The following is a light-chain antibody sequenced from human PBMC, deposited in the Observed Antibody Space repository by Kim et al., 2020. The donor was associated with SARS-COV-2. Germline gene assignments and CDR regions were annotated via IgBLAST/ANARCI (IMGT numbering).Light chain of an antibody. CDR3: SSYAGSNNV. CDR1: SSDVGGYNY. V-gene: IGLV2-8*01. Sequence: CQSGTISCTGTSSDVGGYNYVSWYQHQPGKAPQLMIYEVTKRPSGVPDRFSGSKSGNTASLTVSGLQAEDEADYYCSSYAGSNNVFGTGTKVTVL. CDR2: EVT. J-gene: IGLJ1*01.